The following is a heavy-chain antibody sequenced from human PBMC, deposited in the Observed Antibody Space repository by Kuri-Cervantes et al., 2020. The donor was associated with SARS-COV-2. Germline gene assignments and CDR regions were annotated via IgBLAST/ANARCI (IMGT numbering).Heavy chain of an antibody. J-gene: IGHJ3*02. Sequence: ASVKVSCKASGYTFSDYYMYWVRQAPGQGLEWMGWINPNSGGTNYAQKFQGWVTMTRDTSISTVYMELSRLRSDDTAVYYCARSTPFRRLVVLSQEGAFDIWGQGTMVTVSS. CDR2: INPNSGGT. CDR1: GYTFSDYY. CDR3: ARSTPFRRLVVLSQEGAFDI. D-gene: IGHD3-22*01. V-gene: IGHV1-2*04.